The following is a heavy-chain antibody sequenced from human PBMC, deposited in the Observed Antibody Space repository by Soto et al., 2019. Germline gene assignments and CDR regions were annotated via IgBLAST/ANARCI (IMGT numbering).Heavy chain of an antibody. CDR1: GYTFTNYG. D-gene: IGHD5-12*01. J-gene: IGHJ4*02. CDR2: INAGNGDST. CDR3: AKRSGYQEAAYLDY. V-gene: IGHV1-3*01. Sequence: ASVKVSCKASGYTFTNYGIHWVRQAPGQRLEWMGWINAGNGDSTYYADSVKGRFTISRDNSKNTLYLQMNSLRAEDTAVHYCAKRSGYQEAAYLDYWGQGTLVTVSS.